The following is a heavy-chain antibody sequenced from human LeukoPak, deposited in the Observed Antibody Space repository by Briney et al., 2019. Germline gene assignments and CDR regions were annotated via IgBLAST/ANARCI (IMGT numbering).Heavy chain of an antibody. Sequence: SETLSLTCTVSGGSISSSSYYWGWIRQPPGKGLEWIGSIYYSGSTYYNPSLKSRVTISVDTSKNQFSLKLSSVTAADTAVYYCASQEMATIRLDYWGQGTLVTVSS. V-gene: IGHV4-39*01. D-gene: IGHD5-24*01. J-gene: IGHJ4*02. CDR2: IYYSGST. CDR3: ASQEMATIRLDY. CDR1: GGSISSSSYY.